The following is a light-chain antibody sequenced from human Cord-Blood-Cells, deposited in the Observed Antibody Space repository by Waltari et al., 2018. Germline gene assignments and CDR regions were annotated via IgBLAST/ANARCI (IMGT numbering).Light chain of an antibody. CDR2: GNS. CDR3: QSYDSSLSGYV. Sequence: VLTQPPPVSQAPGHSVTIACTGSGPNIGAGSDVHWYQQLPGTAPKPLIYGNSNRPSGVPDRFSCSKSGTSASLAITGLQAEDEADYYCQSYDSSLSGYVFGTGTKVTVL. V-gene: IGLV1-40*01. CDR1: GPNIGAGSD. J-gene: IGLJ1*01.